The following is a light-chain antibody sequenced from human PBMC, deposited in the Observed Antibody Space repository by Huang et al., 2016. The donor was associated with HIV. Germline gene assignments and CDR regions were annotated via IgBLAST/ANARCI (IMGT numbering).Light chain of an antibody. CDR1: QSVFSY. CDR3: QQRSAWPRT. CDR2: DAS. V-gene: IGKV3-11*01. J-gene: IGKJ2*01. Sequence: EIVLTQSPGTLSLSPGERATLSSRPSQSVFSYLAWYQHRPGQAPRLLIYDASNRATGIPARFSGSGSGTYFTLTISSLEPEDFAVYYCQQRSAWPRTFGQGTKLEIK.